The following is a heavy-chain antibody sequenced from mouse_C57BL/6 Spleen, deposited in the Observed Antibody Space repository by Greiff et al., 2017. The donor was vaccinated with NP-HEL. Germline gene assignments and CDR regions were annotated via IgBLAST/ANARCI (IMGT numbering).Heavy chain of an antibody. CDR3: AKTSLNGSTLYAMDY. CDR1: GYTFTSYW. CDR2: IYPGSGST. V-gene: IGHV1-55*01. J-gene: IGHJ4*01. Sequence: QVQLKQPGAELVKPGASVKMSCKASGYTFTSYWITWVKQRPGQGLEWIGDIYPGSGSTNYNEKFKSKATLTVDTSSSTAYMQLSSLTTEDSAVYYCAKTSLNGSTLYAMDYWGQGTSVTVSS. D-gene: IGHD1-1*01.